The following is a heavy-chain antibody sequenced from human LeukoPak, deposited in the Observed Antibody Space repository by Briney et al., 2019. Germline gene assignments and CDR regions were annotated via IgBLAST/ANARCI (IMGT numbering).Heavy chain of an antibody. CDR1: GFTFTSYA. Sequence: GGSLRRSCAASGFTFTSYAMRWVRQAPGKGLEWVSAISGSGVSTYYADSVKGRFTISRDNSKNTLYLQMNSLRAEDTAVYYCAKDRGTMIVVAPDIWGQGTMVTVSS. CDR2: ISGSGVST. D-gene: IGHD3-22*01. J-gene: IGHJ3*02. CDR3: AKDRGTMIVVAPDI. V-gene: IGHV3-23*01.